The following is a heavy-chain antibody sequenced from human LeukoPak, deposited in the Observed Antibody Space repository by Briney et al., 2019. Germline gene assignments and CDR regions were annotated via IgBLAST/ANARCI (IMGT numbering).Heavy chain of an antibody. Sequence: KSSETLSLTCTVSGGSISSYYWSWIRQPPGKGLEWIGEINHSGSTNYNPSLKSRVTISVDTSKNQFSLKLSSVTAADTAVYYCARGGMVRGVRFDYWGQGTLVTVSS. CDR3: ARGGMVRGVRFDY. V-gene: IGHV4-34*01. D-gene: IGHD3-10*01. CDR1: GGSISSYY. J-gene: IGHJ4*02. CDR2: INHSGST.